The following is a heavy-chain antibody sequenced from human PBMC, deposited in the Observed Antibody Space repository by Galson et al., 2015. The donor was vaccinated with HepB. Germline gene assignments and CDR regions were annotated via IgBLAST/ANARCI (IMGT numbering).Heavy chain of an antibody. Sequence: SVKVSCKASGGTFSSYAISWVGQAPGQGLEWMGRIIPVLGIANYAQKFQGRVTITADKSTSTAYMELSSLRSEDTAVYYCARESHDYGDPYYYYYGMDVWG. D-gene: IGHD4-17*01. CDR2: IIPVLGIA. CDR3: ARESHDYGDPYYYYYGMDV. V-gene: IGHV1-69*04. J-gene: IGHJ6*01. CDR1: GGTFSSYA.